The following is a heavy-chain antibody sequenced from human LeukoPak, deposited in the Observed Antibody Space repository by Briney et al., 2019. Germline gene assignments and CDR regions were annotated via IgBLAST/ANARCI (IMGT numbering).Heavy chain of an antibody. CDR2: INPSSGGT. Sequence: ASVKVSCKASGYTFTHYYMHWVRQAPGQGLEWMGWINPSSGGTNYAQKFQGRVTVTRDTSISTAYMDLSRLRSDDPAVYYCAREEVWDYSDSSGYHNAAFDIWGQGTMVTVSS. D-gene: IGHD3-22*01. V-gene: IGHV1-2*02. CDR3: AREEVWDYSDSSGYHNAAFDI. CDR1: GYTFTHYY. J-gene: IGHJ3*02.